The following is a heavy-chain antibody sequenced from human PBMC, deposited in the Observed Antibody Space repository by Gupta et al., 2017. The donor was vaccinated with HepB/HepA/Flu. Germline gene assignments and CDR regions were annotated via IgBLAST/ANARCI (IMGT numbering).Heavy chain of an antibody. V-gene: IGHV3-23*01. D-gene: IGHD3-22*01. CDR1: GFGFRNYA. J-gene: IGHJ4*02. CDR3: AKDLYDSSGYYLDH. Sequence: EVQLLQSGGGLAQPGGSLRLSCAGSGFGFRNYAMNWVRQAPGKGLEWVSSISGSGGNTYYIAAVKGRFTVSRDNSKNTVYLQLDSLRAEDTANYYCAKDLYDSSGYYLDHWGQGTLVTVAS. CDR2: ISGSGGNT.